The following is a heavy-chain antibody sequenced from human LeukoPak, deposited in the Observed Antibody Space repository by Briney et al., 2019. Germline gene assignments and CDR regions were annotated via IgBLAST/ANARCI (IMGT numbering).Heavy chain of an antibody. CDR3: ARAGYTISSYRFDY. D-gene: IGHD3-16*02. Sequence: PSETLSLNCSVSGGSINSYWWSWIRQPAGKGLEFIGRIYTTGRTNYNPSLKSRVSMSVDTSKNKFSLELRSGTAPDTAVYFCARAGYTISSYRFDYWGQGALITVSS. CDR2: IYTTGRT. V-gene: IGHV4-4*07. J-gene: IGHJ4*02. CDR1: GGSINSYW.